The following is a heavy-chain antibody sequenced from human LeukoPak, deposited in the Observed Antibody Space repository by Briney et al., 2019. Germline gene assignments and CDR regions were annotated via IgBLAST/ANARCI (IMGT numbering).Heavy chain of an antibody. D-gene: IGHD2-15*01. Sequence: ASVKVSCKASGGTFSNYAFSWARQAPGQGLEWMGRIIPILDVANYAQNFQARVTITADISTSTAYMELSSLRSDYTAVYYCARVGYCSGGTCYGAIDYWGQGTLVTVSS. J-gene: IGHJ4*02. CDR2: IIPILDVA. V-gene: IGHV1-69*04. CDR1: GGTFSNYA. CDR3: ARVGYCSGGTCYGAIDY.